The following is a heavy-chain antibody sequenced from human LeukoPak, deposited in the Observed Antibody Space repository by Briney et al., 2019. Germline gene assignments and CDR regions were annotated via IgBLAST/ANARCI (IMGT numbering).Heavy chain of an antibody. D-gene: IGHD3-22*01. CDR2: IYTSGST. Sequence: SQTLSLTCTVSGGSISSGSYYWSWIRQPAGKGLEWIGRIYTSGSTNYNPSLKSRVTISVDTSKNQFSLKLSSVTAADTAVYYCATGHYYDSSGYPPLFDYWGQGTLVTVSS. CDR3: ATGHYYDSSGYPPLFDY. CDR1: GGSISSGSYY. V-gene: IGHV4-61*02. J-gene: IGHJ4*02.